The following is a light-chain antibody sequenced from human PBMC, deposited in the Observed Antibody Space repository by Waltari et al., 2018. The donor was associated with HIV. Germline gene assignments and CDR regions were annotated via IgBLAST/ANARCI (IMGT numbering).Light chain of an antibody. CDR2: AAT. CDR1: LSINNY. V-gene: IGKV1-39*01. Sequence: DIQMTQSPYSLSASVGDGVTITCRANLSINNYLNWYQRKPGKAPRLLIFAATSLQSGVPSRFSGSGSGTDFTLTISSLLLEDFATYYCQQSYSIPWTFGQGTKVEIK. J-gene: IGKJ1*01. CDR3: QQSYSIPWT.